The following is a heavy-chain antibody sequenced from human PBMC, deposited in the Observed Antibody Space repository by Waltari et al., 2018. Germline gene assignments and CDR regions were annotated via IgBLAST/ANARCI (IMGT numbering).Heavy chain of an antibody. J-gene: IGHJ4*02. Sequence: QVQLQESGPGLVKPSETLSLTCTVYGGSISSYYWSWIRQPPGKGLEWIGYIYYSGSTNFIPALKRRVTISVDTSKTQFSLMLGSVTAADTAVYYCAREGESIDYWGQGTLVTVSS. CDR3: AREGESIDY. CDR2: IYYSGST. CDR1: GGSISSYY. V-gene: IGHV4-59*01.